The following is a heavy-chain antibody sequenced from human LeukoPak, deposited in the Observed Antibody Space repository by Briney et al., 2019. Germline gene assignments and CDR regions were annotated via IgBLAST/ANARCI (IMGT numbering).Heavy chain of an antibody. CDR3: AELGITMIGGV. CDR2: ISSSGSTI. CDR1: GFTFRSSA. J-gene: IGHJ6*04. V-gene: IGHV3-48*03. Sequence: GGSLRLSCAASGFTFRSSAMNWVRQAPGKGLEWVSYISSSGSTIYYADSVKGRFTISRDNAKNSLYLQMNSLRAEDTAVYYCAELGITMIGGVWGKGTTVTISS. D-gene: IGHD3-10*02.